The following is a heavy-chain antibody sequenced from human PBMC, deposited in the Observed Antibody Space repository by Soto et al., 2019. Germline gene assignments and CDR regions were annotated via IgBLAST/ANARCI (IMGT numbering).Heavy chain of an antibody. CDR3: ARVYSGGRGVDY. CDR2: TYYRSEWYN. Sequence: SQTLSLTGAISGDSVSSNSAAWTWIRQSPSRGLEWLGRTYYRSEWYNDYAVTVKSRIRINPDTSKNQFSLQLDSVTPDDTALYYCARVYSGGRGVDYWGHGTLVTVSS. J-gene: IGHJ4*01. V-gene: IGHV6-1*01. CDR1: GDSVSSNSAA. D-gene: IGHD2-15*01.